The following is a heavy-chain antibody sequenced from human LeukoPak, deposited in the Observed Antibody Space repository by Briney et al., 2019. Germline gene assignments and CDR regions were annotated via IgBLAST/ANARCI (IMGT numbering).Heavy chain of an antibody. CDR2: INPNSGGT. CDR1: GYTFTGYY. Sequence: GASVKVSCKASGYTFTGYYMHWVRQAPGQGLEWMGWINPNSGGTNYAQKFQGRVTMTRDTSISTAYMELSRLRSDDTAVYYCARTLVVVTAMPLGPKDAFDIWGQGTMVTVSS. CDR3: ARTLVVVTAMPLGPKDAFDI. J-gene: IGHJ3*02. V-gene: IGHV1-2*02. D-gene: IGHD2-21*02.